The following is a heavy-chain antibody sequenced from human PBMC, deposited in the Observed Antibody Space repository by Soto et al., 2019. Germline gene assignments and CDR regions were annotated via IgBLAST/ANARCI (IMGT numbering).Heavy chain of an antibody. Sequence: QVQLQESGPGLMKPSETLSLPCTVSAGSITTSYWSWIRQPLGKALVWIGYISYRGSTNDNPSLKSRLTRSIDTSKSPIYLELTSMPTADTAVYYCARSGIVGREVNTWFDPWGQGTLVIVSS. V-gene: IGHV4-59*01. CDR1: AGSITTSY. D-gene: IGHD3-10*01. CDR2: ISYRGST. CDR3: ARSGIVGREVNTWFDP. J-gene: IGHJ5*02.